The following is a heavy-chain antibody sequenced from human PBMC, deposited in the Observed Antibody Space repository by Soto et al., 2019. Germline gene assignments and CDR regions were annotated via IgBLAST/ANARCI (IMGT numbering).Heavy chain of an antibody. CDR3: ARGYDTALAPIF. V-gene: IGHV4-34*01. J-gene: IGHJ4*02. CDR1: GGSFSSYR. Sequence: SETLSLTCAVYGGSFSSYRWSWIRQTPGKGLEWIGEINHLTTTNYNPSLKSRVIISLDTPKNQFSLKLSSVTAADTAVYYCARGYDTALAPIFWGQGILVTVSS. D-gene: IGHD5-18*01. CDR2: INHLTTT.